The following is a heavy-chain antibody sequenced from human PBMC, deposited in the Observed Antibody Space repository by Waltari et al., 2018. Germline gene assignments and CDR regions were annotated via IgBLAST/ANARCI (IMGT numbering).Heavy chain of an antibody. CDR3: ASFYYYDSSGYYDYFDY. CDR2: INHSGST. J-gene: IGHJ4*02. D-gene: IGHD3-22*01. Sequence: QVQLQQWGAGLLKPSETLSLTCAVYGGSFSGYYWSWIRQPPGKGLEWIWEINHSGSTNYNPSLKSRVTISVDTSKNQFSLKLSSVTAADTAVYYCASFYYYDSSGYYDYFDYWGQGTLVTVSS. CDR1: GGSFSGYY. V-gene: IGHV4-34*01.